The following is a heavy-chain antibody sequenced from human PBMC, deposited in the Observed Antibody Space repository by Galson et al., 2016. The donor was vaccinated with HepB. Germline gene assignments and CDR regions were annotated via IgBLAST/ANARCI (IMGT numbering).Heavy chain of an antibody. CDR3: ARVEDCSSTRCYKPFDV. J-gene: IGHJ3*01. CDR1: GGSLGPFY. V-gene: IGHV4-59*01. D-gene: IGHD2-2*02. Sequence: SETPSLTCTVSGGSLGPFYWHWVRQSPGKGLEWIGYVYYSGKTNYNSSLKGRVSISQDTAKNRFSLRLSAVTAADTAVYFCARVEDCSSTRCYKPFDVWGQGAMVTVSS. CDR2: VYYSGKT.